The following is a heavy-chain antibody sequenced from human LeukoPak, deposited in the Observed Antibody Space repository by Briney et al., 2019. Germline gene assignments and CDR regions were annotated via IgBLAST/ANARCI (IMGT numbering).Heavy chain of an antibody. D-gene: IGHD5-18*01. Sequence: PSETLSLTCAVSGYSISSGYYWGWIRQPPGKGLEWIGSIYHSGSTYYNPSLKSRVTISVDTSKNQFSLKLSSVTAADTAVYYCARAGYSYGFFDYWGQGTLATVSS. J-gene: IGHJ4*02. CDR1: GYSISSGYY. CDR3: ARAGYSYGFFDY. V-gene: IGHV4-38-2*01. CDR2: IYHSGST.